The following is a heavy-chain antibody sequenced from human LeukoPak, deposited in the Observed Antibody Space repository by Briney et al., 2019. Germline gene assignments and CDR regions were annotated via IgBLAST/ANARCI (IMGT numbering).Heavy chain of an antibody. Sequence: GGSLRLSCAASGFTFSSYAMSWVRQAPEKGLEWVSTISGSGGSTYYADSVRGRFSISRDNSKNTLSLHMNSLRAEDTAVYYCAKGGVYSVKVNSYMDVWGKGTTVTISS. J-gene: IGHJ6*03. V-gene: IGHV3-23*01. CDR2: ISGSGGST. D-gene: IGHD3-22*01. CDR1: GFTFSSYA. CDR3: AKGGVYSVKVNSYMDV.